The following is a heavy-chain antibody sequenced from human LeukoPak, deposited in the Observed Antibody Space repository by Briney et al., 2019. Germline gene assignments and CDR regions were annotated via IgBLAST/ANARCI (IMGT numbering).Heavy chain of an antibody. J-gene: IGHJ6*02. CDR2: ISGSGDST. CDR3: ARYSGSYEVNYYYYGMDV. V-gene: IGHV3-23*01. D-gene: IGHD1-26*01. CDR1: GFTFSSYA. Sequence: QPGGSLRLSCAASGFTFSSYAMSWVRQAPGKGLEWVSAISGSGDSTYYGDSVKGRFTISRDNAKNSLYLQMNSLRAEDTAVYYCARYSGSYEVNYYYYGMDVWGQGTTVTVSS.